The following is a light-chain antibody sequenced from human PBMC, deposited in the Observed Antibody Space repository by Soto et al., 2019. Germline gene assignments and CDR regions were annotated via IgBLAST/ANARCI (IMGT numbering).Light chain of an antibody. CDR2: EVN. Sequence: QSVLTQPASVSASPGQSINISCTGTSSDVGGYNHVSWFQQHPGKAPKLMIYEVNNRPSGVSNRFSGSKSGNTASLSISRLQAEYEADYFCCSYTSRTTWVFGGGTQLTVL. CDR3: CSYTSRTTWV. V-gene: IGLV2-14*01. CDR1: SSDVGGYNH. J-gene: IGLJ3*02.